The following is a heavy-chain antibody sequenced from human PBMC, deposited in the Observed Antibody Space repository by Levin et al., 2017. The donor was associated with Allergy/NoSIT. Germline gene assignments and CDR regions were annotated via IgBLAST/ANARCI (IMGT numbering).Heavy chain of an antibody. Sequence: SQTLSLTCTVSGDSISNSYWSWLRQPPGKGLEWMGYIYYSGNTNYNPSLKSRVTISIDTSKSQFSLKLRSVTAADTAVYYCARMGDTAMVDPFDYWGQGTLVTVSS. J-gene: IGHJ4*02. D-gene: IGHD5-18*01. CDR2: IYYSGNT. CDR3: ARMGDTAMVDPFDY. V-gene: IGHV4-59*01. CDR1: GDSISNSY.